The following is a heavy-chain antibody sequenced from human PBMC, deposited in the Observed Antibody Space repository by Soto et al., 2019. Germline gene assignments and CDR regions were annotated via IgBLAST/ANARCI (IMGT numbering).Heavy chain of an antibody. CDR2: INHSGST. J-gene: IGHJ5*02. D-gene: IGHD6-19*01. Sequence: SETLSLTCAVYGGSFSGYYWSWIRQPPGKGLEWIGEINHSGSTNYNPSLKSRVTISVDTSKNQFSLKLSSVTAADTAVYYCEISSGWYNWVDHWGQGTLVT. CDR1: GGSFSGYY. CDR3: EISSGWYNWVDH. V-gene: IGHV4-34*01.